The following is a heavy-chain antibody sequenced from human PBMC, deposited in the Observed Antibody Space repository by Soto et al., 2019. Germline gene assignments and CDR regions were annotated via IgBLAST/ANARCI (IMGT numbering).Heavy chain of an antibody. CDR1: GGSISSGGYY. CDR3: ARVGEYCSTASCQHYCTFGLDV. Sequence: QVQLQESGPGLVKPSQTLPLTGTVSGGSISSGGYYWSCVRQDPGKGLEWIGYVSYTGSSYSNPSLPRRSTISVDTSKTQFSLQVTFVTAAGTGVYYCARVGEYCSTASCQHYCTFGLDVWGQGTTVSVSS. V-gene: IGHV4-31*03. D-gene: IGHD2-2*01. CDR2: VSYTGSS. J-gene: IGHJ6*02.